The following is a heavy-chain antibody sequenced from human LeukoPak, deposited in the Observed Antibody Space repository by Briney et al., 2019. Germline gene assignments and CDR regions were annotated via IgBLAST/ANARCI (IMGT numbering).Heavy chain of an antibody. CDR1: GGSISSYY. J-gene: IGHJ5*02. D-gene: IGHD3-22*01. Sequence: PSETLSLTCTVSGGSISSYYWSWIRQPPGKGLEWIGYIYYSGSTNYNPSLESRVTISVDTSKNQFSLKLSSVTAADTAVYYCARDLGINYYDSSGYPINWFDPWGQGTLVTVSS. V-gene: IGHV4-59*01. CDR2: IYYSGST. CDR3: ARDLGINYYDSSGYPINWFDP.